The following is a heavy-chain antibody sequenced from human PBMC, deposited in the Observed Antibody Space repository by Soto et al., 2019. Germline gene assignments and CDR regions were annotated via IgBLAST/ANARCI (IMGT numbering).Heavy chain of an antibody. CDR2: IYYSGST. V-gene: IGHV4-31*03. Sequence: SETLSLTCTVSGGSISSGGYYWSWVRQHPGKGLEWIGYIYYSGSTYYNPSLKSRVTISVDTSKNQFSLKLSSVTAADTAVYYCARDRGYDSSGYHYWGQGTLVTVSS. D-gene: IGHD3-22*01. CDR1: GGSISSGGYY. J-gene: IGHJ4*02. CDR3: ARDRGYDSSGYHY.